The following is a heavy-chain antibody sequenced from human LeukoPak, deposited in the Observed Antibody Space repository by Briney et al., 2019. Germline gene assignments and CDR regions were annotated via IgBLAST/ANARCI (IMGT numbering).Heavy chain of an antibody. D-gene: IGHD2-2*01. V-gene: IGHV4-4*02. Sequence: SETLSLTCAVSGGSISSSNWWSWVRQPPGKGLEWIGEIYHSGSTNYNPSLKSRVTISVDKSKNQFSLKLSSVTAEDTAVYYCAKREKYQLLSRIYYFDYWGQGTLVTVSS. J-gene: IGHJ4*02. CDR2: IYHSGST. CDR1: GGSISSSNW. CDR3: AKREKYQLLSRIYYFDY.